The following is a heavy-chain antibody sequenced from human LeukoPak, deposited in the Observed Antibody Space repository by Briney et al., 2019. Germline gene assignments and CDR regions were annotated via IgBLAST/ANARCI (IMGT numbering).Heavy chain of an antibody. Sequence: PGGSLRLSCAASGFTFDDYGMSWVRQAPGKGLKLVSGINWNGGSTGYADSVKGRFTISRDNAKNSLYLQMNSLRAEDTALYHCARGIAAAGMFDYWGQGTLVTVSS. J-gene: IGHJ4*02. CDR1: GFTFDDYG. D-gene: IGHD6-13*01. CDR3: ARGIAAAGMFDY. CDR2: INWNGGST. V-gene: IGHV3-20*01.